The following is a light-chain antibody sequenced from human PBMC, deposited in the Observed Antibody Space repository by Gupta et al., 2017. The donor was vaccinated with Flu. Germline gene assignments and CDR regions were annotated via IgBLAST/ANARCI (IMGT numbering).Light chain of an antibody. J-gene: IGLJ3*02. CDR1: VLPKQY. Sequence: SHQLTQAPSVSVSPGQTAKITCSGDVLPKQYAYWYQQKPGQAPVLVIFKDTERPSGLPERFSGSSSGTTVTLTISGVQAEDEADYYCQSADSSGSWVFGGGTKLTVL. CDR3: QSADSSGSWV. V-gene: IGLV3-25*03. CDR2: KDT.